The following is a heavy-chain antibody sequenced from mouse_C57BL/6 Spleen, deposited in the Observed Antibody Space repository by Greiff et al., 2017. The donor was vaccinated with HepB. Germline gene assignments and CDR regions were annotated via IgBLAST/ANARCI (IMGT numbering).Heavy chain of an antibody. Sequence: EVKLQESGPELVKPGASVKMSCKASGYTFTDYNMHWVKQSHGKSLEWIGYINPNNGGTSYNQKFKGKATLTVNKSSSTAYMELRSLTSEDSAVYYCARSGFFTTVVARAMDYWGQGTSVTVSS. CDR2: INPNNGGT. J-gene: IGHJ4*01. CDR3: ARSGFFTTVVARAMDY. V-gene: IGHV1-22*01. CDR1: GYTFTDYN. D-gene: IGHD1-1*01.